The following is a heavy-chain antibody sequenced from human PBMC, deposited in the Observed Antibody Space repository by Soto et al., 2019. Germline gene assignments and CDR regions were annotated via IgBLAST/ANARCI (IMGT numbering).Heavy chain of an antibody. V-gene: IGHV3-33*01. Sequence: TGGSLRLSCAASGFTLSSYVMHWVRQAPGKGLEWVAVIWYDGSNKYYADSVKGRFTISRDNSKNTLYLQMNSLRAEDTAVYYCARDPRMDHFDYWGQGTLVTVSS. D-gene: IGHD2-2*03. CDR1: GFTLSSYV. CDR3: ARDPRMDHFDY. CDR2: IWYDGSNK. J-gene: IGHJ4*02.